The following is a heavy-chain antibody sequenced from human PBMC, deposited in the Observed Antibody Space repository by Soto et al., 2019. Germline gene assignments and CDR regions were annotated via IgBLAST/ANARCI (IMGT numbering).Heavy chain of an antibody. CDR3: ARGNQWFDP. Sequence: EVQVVESGGGLVQPGESLRLSCAASGFSFSDSWMHWVRQAPGKGLMWVSRINSDGSSTTYADSVKGRFTISRDNSRTTLYLQMSSLRAEDTAVYYCARGNQWFDPWGQGTLVTVSS. CDR2: INSDGSST. CDR1: GFSFSDSW. J-gene: IGHJ5*02. V-gene: IGHV3-74*01.